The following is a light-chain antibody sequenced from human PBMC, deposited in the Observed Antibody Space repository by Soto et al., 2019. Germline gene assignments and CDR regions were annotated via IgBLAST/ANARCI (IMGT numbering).Light chain of an antibody. Sequence: QPVLTQSPSASASLGASVKLTCTLSSGHSSYAIAWHQQQPEKGPRYLMRLNSDGSHSKGDGIPDRFSGSSSGAERYLTISNLQSEDEADYYRQTWGTGIHVVFGGGTKLTVL. V-gene: IGLV4-69*01. J-gene: IGLJ2*01. CDR3: QTWGTGIHVV. CDR1: SGHSSYA. CDR2: LNSDGSH.